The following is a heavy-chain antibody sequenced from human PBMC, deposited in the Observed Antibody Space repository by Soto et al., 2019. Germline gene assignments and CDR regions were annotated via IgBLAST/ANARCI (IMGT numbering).Heavy chain of an antibody. CDR2: INAGNGNT. Sequence: ASVKVSCKASGYTFTSYAMHWVRQAPGQRLEWMGWINAGNGNTKYSQKFQGRVTITRDTSASTAYMELSSLRSEDTAVYYCARDRGYDFWSGLTYYFDYWGQGTLVTVSS. D-gene: IGHD3-3*01. CDR1: GYTFTSYA. J-gene: IGHJ4*02. V-gene: IGHV1-3*01. CDR3: ARDRGYDFWSGLTYYFDY.